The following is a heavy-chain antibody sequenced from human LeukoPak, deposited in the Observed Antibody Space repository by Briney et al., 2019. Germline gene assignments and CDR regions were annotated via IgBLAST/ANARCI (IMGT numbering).Heavy chain of an antibody. CDR1: GGSISTY. Sequence: SETLSLTCTISGGSISTYWSWIRQPPGKGLEWIGYIYYTGSTNYNPSLKSRVTFSVDTSKNHFSLKLIPVTAADTAVYYCARREDFWYFDLWGRSTLVTVSS. CDR3: ARREDFWYFDL. J-gene: IGHJ2*01. V-gene: IGHV4-59*08. CDR2: IYYTGST.